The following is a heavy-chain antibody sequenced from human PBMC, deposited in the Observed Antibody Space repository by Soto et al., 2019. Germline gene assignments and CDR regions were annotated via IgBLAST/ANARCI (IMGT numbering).Heavy chain of an antibody. CDR2: TYYRSKWYN. CDR1: GDSVSSHSAA. Sequence: PSQTLSLSCAISGDSVSSHSAAWNWIRQSPSRGLEWLGRTYYRSKWYNDYAVSVKSRITINPDTSKNQFSLQLNSVTPEDAAVYYCAKTRSYSTYDYGMDAWGQGTTVTVS. J-gene: IGHJ6*02. D-gene: IGHD1-26*01. V-gene: IGHV6-1*01. CDR3: AKTRSYSTYDYGMDA.